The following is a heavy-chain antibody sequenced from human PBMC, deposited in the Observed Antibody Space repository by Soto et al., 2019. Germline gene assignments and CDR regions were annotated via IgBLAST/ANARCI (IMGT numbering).Heavy chain of an antibody. Sequence: ETLSLTCTVSGGSIISYYWSWIRQPPGKGLEWIGYIYYSGSTNYNPSLKSRVTISVDTSKNQFSLKLSSVTAADTAVYYCARAPRGNYGYPSYFDYWGQGTLVTVSS. V-gene: IGHV4-59*01. D-gene: IGHD3-10*01. CDR1: GGSIISYY. CDR2: IYYSGST. CDR3: ARAPRGNYGYPSYFDY. J-gene: IGHJ4*02.